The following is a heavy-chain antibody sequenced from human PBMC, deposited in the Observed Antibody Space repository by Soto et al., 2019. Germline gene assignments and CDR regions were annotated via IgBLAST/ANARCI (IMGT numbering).Heavy chain of an antibody. Sequence: SETLSLTCTVSGGSIGSNNYYWGWIRQPPGEGLEWIGSIYHSGSIFYSPSLKSRVTISVDTSKNQFSLNLNSVTAAATAVYYCAGHLFLATVNSPLAYWGRGALVTVSS. CDR1: GGSIGSNNYY. CDR3: AGHLFLATVNSPLAY. V-gene: IGHV4-39*01. J-gene: IGHJ4*02. D-gene: IGHD4-17*01. CDR2: IYHSGSI.